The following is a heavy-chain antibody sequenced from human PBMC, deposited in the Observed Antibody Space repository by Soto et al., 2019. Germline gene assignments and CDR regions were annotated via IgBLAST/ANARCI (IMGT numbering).Heavy chain of an antibody. CDR2: ITTSSSFR. D-gene: IGHD2-15*01. V-gene: IGHV3-21*01. CDR3: ARDLGVALATLTLDY. CDR1: GFSFSTYS. Sequence: GGSLRLSCAASGFSFSTYSMNWVRQAPGKGLEWVADITTSSSFRFYADSVKGRFTISRDDAKNSLYLQMNSLRAEDTGVYYCARDLGVALATLTLDYWGQGTLVTVSS. J-gene: IGHJ4*02.